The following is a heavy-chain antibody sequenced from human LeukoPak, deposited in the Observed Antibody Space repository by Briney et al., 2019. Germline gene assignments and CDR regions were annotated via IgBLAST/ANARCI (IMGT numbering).Heavy chain of an antibody. J-gene: IGHJ3*02. D-gene: IGHD2-8*01. Sequence: SVKVSCKASGGTFSSYTISWVRQAPGQGLEWMGRIIPILGIANYAHKFQGRVTITADKSTSTAYMELSSLRSEDTAVYYCARGLMADAFDIWGQGTMVTVSS. V-gene: IGHV1-69*02. CDR2: IIPILGIA. CDR3: ARGLMADAFDI. CDR1: GGTFSSYT.